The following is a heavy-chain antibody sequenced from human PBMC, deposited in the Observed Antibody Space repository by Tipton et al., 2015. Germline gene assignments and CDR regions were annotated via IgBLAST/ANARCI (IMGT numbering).Heavy chain of an antibody. J-gene: IGHJ6*02. CDR3: ARASTYFYYGVDV. CDR2: IWYDGSNK. Sequence: SLRLSCAASGFTFSSYGMHWVRQVPGKGLEWVALIWYDGSNKYYADSVKGRFTVSRDNSKNTLYLQMNSLRAEDTAVYYCARASTYFYYGVDVWGQGTTVTVSS. CDR1: GFTFSSYG. V-gene: IGHV3-33*01.